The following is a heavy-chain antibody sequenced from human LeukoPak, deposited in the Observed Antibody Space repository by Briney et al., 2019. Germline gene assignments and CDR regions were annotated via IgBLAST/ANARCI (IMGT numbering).Heavy chain of an antibody. Sequence: PSETLSLTCTVSATSITSYYWNWISPAPGQGTEWIGYAHYSGNTKYNPPRKSRVTISVDTSKNQFALRLSSVTAADTAVYLCAKWASDNRAFDLWGQGTLVTVSS. CDR1: ATSITSYY. V-gene: IGHV4-59*08. CDR3: AKWASDNRAFDL. J-gene: IGHJ4*02. D-gene: IGHD2-8*01. CDR2: AHYSGNT.